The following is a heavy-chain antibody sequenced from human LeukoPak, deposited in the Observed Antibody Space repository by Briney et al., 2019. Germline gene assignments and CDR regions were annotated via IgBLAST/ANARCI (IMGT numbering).Heavy chain of an antibody. V-gene: IGHV3-53*01. J-gene: IGHJ4*02. CDR2: IYSGGST. D-gene: IGHD5-18*01. CDR1: GFTVSSNY. CDR3: ARDKGGYNYEYYFDS. Sequence: GGSLRLSCAASGFTVSSNYMSWVRQAPGKGREWVSVIYSGGSTYYADSVKSRFTISRDNSKNTLYLQMNSLRAEDTAVYFCARDKGGYNYEYYFDSWGQGALVTVSS.